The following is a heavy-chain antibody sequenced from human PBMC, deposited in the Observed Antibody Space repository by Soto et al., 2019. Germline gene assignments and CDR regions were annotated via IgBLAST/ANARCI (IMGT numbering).Heavy chain of an antibody. J-gene: IGHJ4*02. CDR3: SRGMYSAYETSPLFFDY. CDR1: GFTFGGYA. Sequence: GGSLRLSCTASGFTFGGYAMSWFRQAPGKGLEWVGFIRSRAYGGTTEYAASVIGGFTISRDDSKSIAYLQMNSLKTEDTAVYYCSRGMYSAYETSPLFFDYWGLGTLVTGSS. D-gene: IGHD5-12*01. CDR2: IRSRAYGGTT. V-gene: IGHV3-49*03.